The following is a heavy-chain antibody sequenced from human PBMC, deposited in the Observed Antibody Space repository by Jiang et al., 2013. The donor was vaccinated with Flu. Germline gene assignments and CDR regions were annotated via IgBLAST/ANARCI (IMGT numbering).Heavy chain of an antibody. D-gene: IGHD4-17*01. Sequence: VKPTQTLTLTCTFSGFSLSTSGMCVSWIRQSPGKALEWLALLDWNDDEYYSTSLKTRLTISKGPSKNQVVLTMTNVDPVDTATYYCTRVLTSTVTPTYWYFDLWGRGTLVTVSS. CDR3: TRVLTSTVTPTYWYFDL. J-gene: IGHJ2*01. V-gene: IGHV2-70*01. CDR1: GFSLSTSGMC. CDR2: LDWNDDE.